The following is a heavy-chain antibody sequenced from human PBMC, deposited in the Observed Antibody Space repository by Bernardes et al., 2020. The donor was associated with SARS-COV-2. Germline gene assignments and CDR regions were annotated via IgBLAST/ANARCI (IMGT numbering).Heavy chain of an antibody. CDR2: IYSGGST. Sequence: VSLRLSCAASGFTVSSNYMSWVRQAPGKGLEWVSVIYSGGSTYNADSVKGRFTISRDSSKNTLYLQMNNLRAEDTAVYYCARDSAFDVWGQGTMVTVSS. J-gene: IGHJ3*01. CDR3: ARDSAFDV. CDR1: GFTVSSNY. V-gene: IGHV3-53*01.